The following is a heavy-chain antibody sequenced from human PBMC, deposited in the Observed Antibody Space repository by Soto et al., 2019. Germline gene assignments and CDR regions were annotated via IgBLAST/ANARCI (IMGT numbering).Heavy chain of an antibody. CDR3: AKDRLRWSYYMDV. CDR2: ISGSGGST. Sequence: PGGSLSLSCAASGFPFSSYAMSWVRQAPGKGLEWVSAISGSGGSTYYADSVKGRFTISRDNSKNTLYLQMNSLRAEDTAVYYCAKDRLRWSYYMDVWGKGTTVTVSS. J-gene: IGHJ6*03. CDR1: GFPFSSYA. D-gene: IGHD4-17*01. V-gene: IGHV3-23*01.